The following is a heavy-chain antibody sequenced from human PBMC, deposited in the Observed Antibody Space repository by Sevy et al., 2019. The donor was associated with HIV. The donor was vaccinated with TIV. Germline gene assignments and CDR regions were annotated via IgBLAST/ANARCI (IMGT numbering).Heavy chain of an antibody. CDR1: GYTFTSYW. Sequence: GESLKISCQGSGYTFTSYWIGWVRQMPGKGLEWMGNTYPGDSDTRYNPSFQGQVTISADKSISTAYLQWSSLKASDTAIYYCARLGVTYWNFDVWGRGTLVTVSS. D-gene: IGHD3-16*01. V-gene: IGHV5-51*01. J-gene: IGHJ2*01. CDR2: TYPGDSDT. CDR3: ARLGVTYWNFDV.